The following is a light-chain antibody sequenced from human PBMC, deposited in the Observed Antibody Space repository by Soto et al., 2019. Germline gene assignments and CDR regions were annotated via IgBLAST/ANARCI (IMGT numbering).Light chain of an antibody. CDR3: QQYGSSPLT. V-gene: IGKV1-9*01. CDR2: AAS. CDR1: QGLSSD. Sequence: DIQLTQSPSFLSASVGDRVTITCRASQGLSSDLAWYQQKPGKAPKLLIYAASTLQSGVPSRFSGSGSGTDFTLTINRLEPEDFAVYYCQQYGSSPLTFGGGTKVEIK. J-gene: IGKJ4*01.